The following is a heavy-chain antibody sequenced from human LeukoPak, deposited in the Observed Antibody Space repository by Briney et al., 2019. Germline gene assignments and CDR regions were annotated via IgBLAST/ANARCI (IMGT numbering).Heavy chain of an antibody. Sequence: GGSLRLSCAASGFTVSSNDMSWVRQAPGKGLEWVSVIYSGGRTFYADSVKGRFTISRDNSKDTLYLQMNSLRAEDTAVYYCAIYDSSGYYNYWGQGTLVTVSS. J-gene: IGHJ4*02. CDR1: GFTVSSND. V-gene: IGHV3-53*01. D-gene: IGHD3-22*01. CDR3: AIYDSSGYYNY. CDR2: IYSGGRT.